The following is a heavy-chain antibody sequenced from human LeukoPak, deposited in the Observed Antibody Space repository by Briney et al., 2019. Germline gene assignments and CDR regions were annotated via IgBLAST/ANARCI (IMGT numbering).Heavy chain of an antibody. Sequence: ASVKLSCNVSGYTFTGYYMHWVRQAPGQGLEWMGWINPNSGGTNSAQNFQGRVTMTRDTSISTAYMELSSVRSDDTAVYYSGRGDWSYFDYWGQGTLVTVSS. CDR1: GYTFTGYY. D-gene: IGHD3-3*01. J-gene: IGHJ4*02. CDR2: INPNSGGT. V-gene: IGHV1-2*02. CDR3: GRGDWSYFDY.